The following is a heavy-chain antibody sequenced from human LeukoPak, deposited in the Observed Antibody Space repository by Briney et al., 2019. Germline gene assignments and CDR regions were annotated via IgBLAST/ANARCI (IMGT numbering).Heavy chain of an antibody. J-gene: IGHJ4*02. CDR1: GGYISSGSYY. D-gene: IGHD3-22*01. CDR3: ARAHSHYYDSSGYSIDY. Sequence: SETLSLTCTVSGGYISSGSYYWSWIRQPAGKGLEWIGRIYTSGSTNYNPPLKSRVTISVDTSKNQFSLKLSSVTAADTAVYYCARAHSHYYDSSGYSIDYWGQGTLVTVSS. CDR2: IYTSGST. V-gene: IGHV4-61*02.